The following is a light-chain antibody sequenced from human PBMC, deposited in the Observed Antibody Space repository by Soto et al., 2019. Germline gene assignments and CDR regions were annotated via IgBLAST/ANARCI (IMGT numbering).Light chain of an antibody. V-gene: IGKV3D-15*01. CDR2: LTS. CDR1: QALNTR. J-gene: IGKJ1*01. Sequence: EIVLTQSPATLSAFPGDRVTLSCRASQALNTRLAWYQHKPGQAPRLLIYLTSNRAAGVPSRFSAWGSETDFTLTISSLQPDDFATYYCQHYNSYSEAFGQGTKVDIK. CDR3: QHYNSYSEA.